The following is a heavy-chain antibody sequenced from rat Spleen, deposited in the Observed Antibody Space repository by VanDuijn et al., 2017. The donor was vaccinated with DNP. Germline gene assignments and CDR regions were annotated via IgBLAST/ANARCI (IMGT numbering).Heavy chain of an antibody. V-gene: IGHV5-25*01. CDR3: TRPKYGGYGDWFAY. CDR2: ISPSGGRT. D-gene: IGHD1-11*01. J-gene: IGHJ3*01. CDR1: GFTFSDYA. Sequence: EVQLVDSGGGLVQPGRSMKLSCAASGFTFSDYAMAWVRQAPTKGLEWVAAISPSGGRTYYRDSVKGRFTVSRDNTKSSLYLQMDSLRSEDTATYYCTRPKYGGYGDWFAYWGQGTLVTVSS.